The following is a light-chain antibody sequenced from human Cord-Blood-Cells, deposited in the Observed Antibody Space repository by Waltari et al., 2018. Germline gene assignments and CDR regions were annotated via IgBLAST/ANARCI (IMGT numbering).Light chain of an antibody. V-gene: IGKV3-20*01. CDR1: QSVSSSY. J-gene: IGKJ1*01. CDR3: QQYGSSPPWT. Sequence: EIVLTQSPGTLSLSPGERATLSCRASQSVSSSYLAWYQQKPGQAPGLLIYGASSRATGIPDRFSGSGSGTDFTLTISRLDPEDFAVYYCQQYGSSPPWTFGQGTKVEIK. CDR2: GAS.